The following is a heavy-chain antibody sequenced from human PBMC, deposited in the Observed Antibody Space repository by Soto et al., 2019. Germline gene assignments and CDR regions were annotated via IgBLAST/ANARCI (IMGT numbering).Heavy chain of an antibody. CDR1: GGSFSGYY. CDR2: INHSGST. J-gene: IGHJ5*02. Sequence: QVQLQQWGAGLLKPSETLSLTCAVYGGSFSGYYWSWIRQPPGKGLEWIGEINHSGSTNYNPSLKSRVTISVDTSKNQFSLKLSSVTAADTAVYYCARGAQLLWFGELQNWFDPWGQGTLVTVSS. CDR3: ARGAQLLWFGELQNWFDP. V-gene: IGHV4-34*01. D-gene: IGHD3-10*01.